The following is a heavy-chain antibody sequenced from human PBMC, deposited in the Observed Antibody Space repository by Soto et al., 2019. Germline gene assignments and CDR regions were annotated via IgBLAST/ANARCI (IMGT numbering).Heavy chain of an antibody. V-gene: IGHV1-18*04. Sequence: ASVKVSFKASGYTFTSYGISWALHAPGKGLEWMGWISAYNGNTNYAQKLQGRVTMTTDTSTSTAYMELRSLRSDDTAVYYCARDRKSYDFWSGYPGMDVWGQGTTVTVS. CDR2: ISAYNGNT. J-gene: IGHJ6*02. D-gene: IGHD3-3*01. CDR3: ARDRKSYDFWSGYPGMDV. CDR1: GYTFTSYG.